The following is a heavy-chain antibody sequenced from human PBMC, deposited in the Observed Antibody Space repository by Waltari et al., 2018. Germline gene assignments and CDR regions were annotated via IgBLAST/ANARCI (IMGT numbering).Heavy chain of an antibody. CDR2: MNPNSGNT. CDR1: GDTFSSCD. CDR3: ARGAAADEYFQH. D-gene: IGHD2-15*01. V-gene: IGHV1-8*01. Sequence: QVQLGQAGAEVKKPGASVKVSSKASGDTFSSCDSNGVPQATGQGLEWMGWMNPNSGNTGYAQKFQCRVTMTRNTSISTAYMELRSLRSEDTAVYYCARGAAADEYFQHWGQGTLVTVSS. J-gene: IGHJ1*01.